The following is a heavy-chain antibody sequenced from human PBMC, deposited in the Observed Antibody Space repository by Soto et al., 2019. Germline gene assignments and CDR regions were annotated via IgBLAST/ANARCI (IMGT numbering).Heavy chain of an antibody. V-gene: IGHV4-39*01. J-gene: IGHJ4*02. Sequence: QLQLQESGPGLVKPSETLSLTCTVSGGSITSSVHYWGWIRQPPGKGLEWIGIIYYSGTTYYNPSLRGPLTMAVDTSKNQFSLKLSSVTAADTAVYYCARLLVSSSRWDWGPGTLVTVSS. CDR2: IYYSGTT. CDR1: GGSITSSVHY. CDR3: ARLLVSSSRWD. D-gene: IGHD6-13*01.